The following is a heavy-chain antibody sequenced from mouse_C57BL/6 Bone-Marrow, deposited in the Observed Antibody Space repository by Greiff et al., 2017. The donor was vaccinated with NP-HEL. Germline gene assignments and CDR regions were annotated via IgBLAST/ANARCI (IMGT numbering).Heavy chain of an antibody. CDR3: AREATVVRYYAMDY. V-gene: IGHV1-59*01. Sequence: VKLQQPGAELVRPGTSVKLSCKASGYTFTSYWMHWVKQRPGQGLEWIGVIDPSDSYTNYNQKFKGKATLTVDTSSSTAYMQLSSLTSEDSAVYYCAREATVVRYYAMDYWGQGTSVTVSS. J-gene: IGHJ4*01. CDR2: IDPSDSYT. D-gene: IGHD1-1*01. CDR1: GYTFTSYW.